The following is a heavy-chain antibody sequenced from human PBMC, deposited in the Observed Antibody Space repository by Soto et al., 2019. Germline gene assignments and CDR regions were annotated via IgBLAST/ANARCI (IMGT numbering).Heavy chain of an antibody. CDR2: IDPSDSQT. Sequence: GESLKISCKGSGYSFAGYWITWVRQKPGKGLEWMGRIDPSDSQTYYSPSFRGHVTISATKSTTTVFLPWSSLRASDTAMYYCARQIYDSDTGPNFQYYFDSWGQGTPVTVSS. V-gene: IGHV5-10-1*01. CDR1: GYSFAGYW. D-gene: IGHD3-22*01. CDR3: ARQIYDSDTGPNFQYYFDS. J-gene: IGHJ4*02.